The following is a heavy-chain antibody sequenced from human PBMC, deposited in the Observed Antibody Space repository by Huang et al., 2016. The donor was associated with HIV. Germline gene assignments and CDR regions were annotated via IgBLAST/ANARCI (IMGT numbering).Heavy chain of an antibody. CDR1: GSGFSSSC. CDR2: IYPRDSET. J-gene: IGHJ4*02. V-gene: IGHV5-51*01. CDR3: ARQVDGFRSHFDF. Sequence: EVLLVQSGAELKEPGESLKISCKASGSGFSSSCLGWVRQKHGKGLEWWGIIYPRDSETKYSPSFDGQVTISADKSTRTAYLQWESLKAPDTAIYFCARQVDGFRSHFDFWGQGTLVSVSS. D-gene: IGHD5-18*01.